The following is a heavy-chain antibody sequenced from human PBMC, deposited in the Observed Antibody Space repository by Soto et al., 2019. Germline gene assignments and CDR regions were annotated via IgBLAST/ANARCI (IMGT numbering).Heavy chain of an antibody. V-gene: IGHV4-61*01. Sequence: SETLSLSCTVSGGSVSRCSYFGSWIRQPPGKGLGLIGDIYYSGSTNYNPSLKSRVTISVDTSKNQVSLKLSSVTAADTAVYYCARDSSYYYDRLENYYGMAVWGKGPMVTGFS. CDR3: ARDSSYYYDRLENYYGMAV. J-gene: IGHJ6*04. CDR2: IYYSGST. CDR1: GGSVSRCSYF. D-gene: IGHD3-22*01.